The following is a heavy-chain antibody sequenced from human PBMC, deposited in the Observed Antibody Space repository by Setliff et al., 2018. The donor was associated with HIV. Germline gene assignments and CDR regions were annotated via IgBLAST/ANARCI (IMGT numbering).Heavy chain of an antibody. CDR2: SAYSGTT. J-gene: IGHJ4*02. Sequence: GSLRLSCAASGFTFSSYAMSWIRQSTGKGLEWIADSAYSGTTMYTNYNPSLESRVTVSEDTSRHQFSLKLTSVTADDTAIYYCARGPPFAYWGQGTLVTVSS. CDR3: ARGPPFAY. CDR1: GFTFSSYA. V-gene: IGHV4-59*12.